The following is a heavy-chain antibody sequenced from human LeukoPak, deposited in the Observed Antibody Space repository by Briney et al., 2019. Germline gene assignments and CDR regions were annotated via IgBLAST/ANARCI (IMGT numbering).Heavy chain of an antibody. CDR2: ITSRDGTT. J-gene: IGHJ4*02. D-gene: IGHD3-22*01. V-gene: IGHV3-23*01. CDR3: ARDRPNYYGSDGHYYRRDGDY. Sequence: GGSLRLSCAASGFTFSIYAMSWVRQTPGKGLGWVSSITSRDGTTYYADSVKGRFTISRDNSENTLYLQMNSLRAEDSALYYCARDRPNYYGSDGHYYRRDGDYWGQGTLVTVSS. CDR1: GFTFSIYA.